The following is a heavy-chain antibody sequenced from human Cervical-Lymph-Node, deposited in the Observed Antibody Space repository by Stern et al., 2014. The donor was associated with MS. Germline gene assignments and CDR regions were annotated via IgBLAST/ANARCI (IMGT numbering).Heavy chain of an antibody. Sequence: QLQLQESGPGLVKPSETLSPTCTVSGGSIISSDHYWGWVRQPPGKGLEWIGSIYFTGTTFYTPSLTSRVSISLDTSKNQFSLKVTSVTAADTAVYYCAREGSVVTTYAMDVWGQGTTVAVSS. CDR3: AREGSVVTTYAMDV. D-gene: IGHD4-23*01. V-gene: IGHV4-39*02. CDR1: GGSIISSDHY. CDR2: IYFTGTT. J-gene: IGHJ6*02.